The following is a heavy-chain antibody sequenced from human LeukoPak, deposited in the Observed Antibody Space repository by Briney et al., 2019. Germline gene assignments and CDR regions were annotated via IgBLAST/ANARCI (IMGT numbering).Heavy chain of an antibody. CDR3: AIVGGGAFDI. D-gene: IGHD3-10*01. Sequence: PGGSLRLSCAASGFSVSSNYMSWVRQAPGKGLEWVSFIHSGGTYYVESVKGRFTISRDNAKNSLYLQMNSLRAEDTALYYCAIVGGGAFDIWGQGTMVTVSS. CDR1: GFSVSSNY. CDR2: IHSGGT. J-gene: IGHJ3*02. V-gene: IGHV3-66*01.